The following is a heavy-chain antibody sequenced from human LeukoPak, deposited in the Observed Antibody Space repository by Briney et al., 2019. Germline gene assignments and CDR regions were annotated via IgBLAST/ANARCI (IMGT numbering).Heavy chain of an antibody. D-gene: IGHD6-13*01. CDR3: ARGREGVAARLDY. CDR1: GYIFTNYA. V-gene: IGHV1-2*02. Sequence: ASVKLSCKAFGYIFTNYALNWVRQAPGQGLEWMGWINPNSGGTNYAQKFQGRVTMTRDTSISTAYMELSRLKSDDTAVYYCARGREGVAARLDYWGQGTLVTVSS. CDR2: INPNSGGT. J-gene: IGHJ4*02.